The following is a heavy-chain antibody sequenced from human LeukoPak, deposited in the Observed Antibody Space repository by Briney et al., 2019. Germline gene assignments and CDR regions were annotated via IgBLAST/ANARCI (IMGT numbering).Heavy chain of an antibody. CDR3: ARGSTYYYGSGVH. J-gene: IGHJ4*02. D-gene: IGHD3-10*01. Sequence: PGRSLRLSCAASGFTFSSYAMHWVRQAPGKGLEWVAVISYDGSNKYYADSVKGRFTISRDNSKNTLYLQMNSLRAEDTAVYYCARGSTYYYGSGVHWGQGTLVTVSS. V-gene: IGHV3-30-3*01. CDR2: ISYDGSNK. CDR1: GFTFSSYA.